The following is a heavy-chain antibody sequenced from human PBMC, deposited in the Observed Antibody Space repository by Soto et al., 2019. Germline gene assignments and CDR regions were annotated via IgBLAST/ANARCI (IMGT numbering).Heavy chain of an antibody. CDR3: ARDRVYDYGDLPPPGGMDV. CDR2: INAGNGNT. V-gene: IGHV1-3*01. D-gene: IGHD4-17*01. CDR1: GYTFTSYA. J-gene: IGHJ6*02. Sequence: ASVKVSCKASGYTFTSYAMHWVRQAPGQRLEWMGWINAGNGNTKYSQKFQGRVTITRDTSASTAYMELSSLRSEDTAVYYCARDRVYDYGDLPPPGGMDVWGQGTTVTVSS.